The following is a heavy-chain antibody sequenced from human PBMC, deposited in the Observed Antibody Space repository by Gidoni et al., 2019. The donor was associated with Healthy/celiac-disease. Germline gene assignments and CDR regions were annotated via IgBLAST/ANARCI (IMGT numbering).Heavy chain of an antibody. CDR1: GFPFSSYA. CDR3: ARALRWLQYYFDY. V-gene: IGHV3-30-3*01. D-gene: IGHD5-12*01. CDR2: ISYDGSNK. J-gene: IGHJ4*02. Sequence: QVQLVESGGGVVQPGRSLRLSCAASGFPFSSYAMHWVRQAPGKGMEWVEVISYDGSNKYYADSVKGRFTISRDNSKNTLYLQMNSLRAEDTAVYYCARALRWLQYYFDYWGQGTLVTVSS.